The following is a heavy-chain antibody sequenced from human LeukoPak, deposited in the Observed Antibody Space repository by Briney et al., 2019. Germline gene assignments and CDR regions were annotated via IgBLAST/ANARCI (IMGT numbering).Heavy chain of an antibody. Sequence: SETLSLTCTVSGDSISRYYWNWIRQPPGKGLEWIGYIYNSGSTNYNYKPSLKSRVTMSVDTSKNRFSLRLSSVTAADTALYYCATDSSGSFDAFDVRGQGTLVTVSS. V-gene: IGHV4-59*08. CDR2: IYNSGST. CDR1: GDSISRYY. J-gene: IGHJ3*01. D-gene: IGHD3-22*01. CDR3: ATDSSGSFDAFDV.